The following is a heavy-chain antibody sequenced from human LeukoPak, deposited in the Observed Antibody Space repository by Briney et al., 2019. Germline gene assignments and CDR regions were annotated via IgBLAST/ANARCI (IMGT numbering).Heavy chain of an antibody. CDR1: RFTLNSYS. J-gene: IGHJ3*02. Sequence: GGALRLSRAASRFTLNSYSMNWVRQAPGKGLEWVSSISSGSSYIFYADSVKGRFTISRDNAKNSLYLQMNRLRAEDTAEYYCARQVGVDDAFDIWGQGTMVTISS. CDR2: ISSGSSYI. V-gene: IGHV3-21*01. D-gene: IGHD1-26*01. CDR3: ARQVGVDDAFDI.